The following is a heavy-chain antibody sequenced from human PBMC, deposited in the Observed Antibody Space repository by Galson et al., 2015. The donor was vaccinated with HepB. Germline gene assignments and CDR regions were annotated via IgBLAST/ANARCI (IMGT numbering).Heavy chain of an antibody. J-gene: IGHJ4*02. Sequence: SLRLSCAASGFTFSNSDMNWVHQAPGKGLEWVSGVSWNGSRTHYADSVKGRFIISRDNSRNTLYLQTNSLRAEDTAVYYCVRKAPLTYYCSSTSCYSIAVAGTLGYWGQGTLVTVSS. D-gene: IGHD2-2*02. CDR2: VSWNGSRT. V-gene: IGHV3-35*01. CDR1: GFTFSNSD. CDR3: VRKAPLTYYCSSTSCYSIAVAGTLGY.